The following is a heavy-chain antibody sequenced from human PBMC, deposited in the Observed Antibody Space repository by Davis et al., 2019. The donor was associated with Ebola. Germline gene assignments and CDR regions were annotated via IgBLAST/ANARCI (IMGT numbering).Heavy chain of an antibody. CDR2: IYYSGST. CDR1: GGSISSGGYY. D-gene: IGHD3-3*01. J-gene: IGHJ6*03. V-gene: IGHV4-31*03. CDR3: ASGYDFWSDNYYYYMDV. Sequence: SETLSLTCTVSGGSISSGGYYWSWIRQHPGKGLEWIGYIYYSGSTYYNPSLKSRVTISVDTSKNQFSLKLSSVTAADTAVYYCASGYDFWSDNYYYYMDVWGKGTTVTVSS.